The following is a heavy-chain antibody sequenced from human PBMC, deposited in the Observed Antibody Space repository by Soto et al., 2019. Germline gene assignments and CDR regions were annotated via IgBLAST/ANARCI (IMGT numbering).Heavy chain of an antibody. Sequence: ASLKVSCKASGYTFTSYGISWVRQAPGQGLEWMGWISAYNGNTNYAQKLQGRVTMTTDTSTSTAYMELRSLRSDDTAVYYCARGTGRSGWYVDFDYWGQGTLVTVSS. CDR2: ISAYNGNT. CDR3: ARGTGRSGWYVDFDY. J-gene: IGHJ4*02. V-gene: IGHV1-18*04. CDR1: GYTFTSYG. D-gene: IGHD6-19*01.